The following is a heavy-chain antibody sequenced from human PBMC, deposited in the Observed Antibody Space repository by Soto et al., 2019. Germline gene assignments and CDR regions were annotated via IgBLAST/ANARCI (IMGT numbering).Heavy chain of an antibody. Sequence: ASVKVSCKDSGNTFTNFGVTWVRQAPGQGLEWMGWISAYTDDPNYAQKFQGRVTMTIDTSTSTAYLDLRSLTSDDTAVYYCARVIPGAEAWFDPWGQGTLVTVSS. J-gene: IGHJ5*02. V-gene: IGHV1-18*01. CDR1: GNTFTNFG. CDR3: ARVIPGAEAWFDP. CDR2: ISAYTDDP. D-gene: IGHD2-2*01.